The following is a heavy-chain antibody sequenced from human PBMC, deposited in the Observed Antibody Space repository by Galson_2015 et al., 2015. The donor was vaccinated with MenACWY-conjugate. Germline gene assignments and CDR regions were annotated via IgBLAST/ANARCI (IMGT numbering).Heavy chain of an antibody. Sequence: SLRLSCAASGFTFSSYRMNWVRQAPGKGLEWVSSISSSSSYVYYADSVKGRFTISRDNAKNSLYLQMNSLRAEDTAVYYCARQGGWNYQGNWFDPWGQGTLVTVSS. CDR2: ISSSSSYV. D-gene: IGHD1-7*01. V-gene: IGHV3-21*01. J-gene: IGHJ5*02. CDR3: ARQGGWNYQGNWFDP. CDR1: GFTFSSYR.